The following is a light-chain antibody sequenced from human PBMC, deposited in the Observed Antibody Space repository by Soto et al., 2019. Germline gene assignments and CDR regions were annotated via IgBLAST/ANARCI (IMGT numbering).Light chain of an antibody. J-gene: IGLJ1*01. V-gene: IGLV1-40*01. Sequence: QSVLTQPPSVSGAPGQRVTISCTGSSSNIGAGYDVHWYQQLPGTAPKLLIYVNSNRPSGVPDRFSGSKSCTSASLAITGLQAEDEADYYCQSYDSSLSGCVFGTGTKVTVL. CDR2: VNS. CDR1: SSNIGAGYD. CDR3: QSYDSSLSGCV.